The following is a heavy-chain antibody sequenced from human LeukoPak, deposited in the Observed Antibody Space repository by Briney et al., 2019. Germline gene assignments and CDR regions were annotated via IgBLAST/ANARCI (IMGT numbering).Heavy chain of an antibody. D-gene: IGHD3-9*01. CDR2: IYYSGST. J-gene: IGHJ6*02. V-gene: IGHV4-31*03. Sequence: SQTLSLTCTVSGGSISSGGYYWSWIRQHPGKGLEWIGYIYYSGSTYYNPSLKSRVTISVDTSKNQFSLKLSSVTAAATAVYYCASRLTGYYNRYYYGMDVWGQGTTVTVSS. CDR3: ASRLTGYYNRYYYGMDV. CDR1: GGSISSGGYY.